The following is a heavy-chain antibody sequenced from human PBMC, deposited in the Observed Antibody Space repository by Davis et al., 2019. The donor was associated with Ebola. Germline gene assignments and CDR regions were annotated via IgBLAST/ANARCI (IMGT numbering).Heavy chain of an antibody. CDR1: GYTFTNYG. CDR2: ISAYNGNK. D-gene: IGHD2-15*01. J-gene: IGHJ4*02. Sequence: AASVKVSCKASGYTFTNYGIAWVRQAPGQGLEWMGWISAYNGNKDYTQSLQGRVTMTTDSSTTTAYMALNSLRSDDTAVYYCARNVGGLFDFWGQGTLVTVSS. V-gene: IGHV1-18*01. CDR3: ARNVGGLFDF.